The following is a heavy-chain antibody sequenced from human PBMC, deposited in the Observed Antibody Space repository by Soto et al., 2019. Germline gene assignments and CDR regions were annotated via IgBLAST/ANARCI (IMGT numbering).Heavy chain of an antibody. Sequence: ASGPTLVNPTQTLTLSCTFSGFSLSTSGVGVGWIRQPPGKALEWLALIYWDDDKRYSPSLKSRLTITKDTSKNQVVLTMTNMDPVDTATYYCAHRQGLAVVDYDFWSGYSNWSDPWGQGNLVTLSS. V-gene: IGHV2-5*02. CDR3: AHRQGLAVVDYDFWSGYSNWSDP. CDR1: GFSLSTSGVG. CDR2: IYWDDDK. D-gene: IGHD3-3*01. J-gene: IGHJ5*02.